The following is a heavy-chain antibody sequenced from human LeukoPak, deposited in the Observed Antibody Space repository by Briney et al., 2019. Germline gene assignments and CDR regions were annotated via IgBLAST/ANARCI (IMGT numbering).Heavy chain of an antibody. D-gene: IGHD4-17*01. Sequence: PSETLSLTCTVSGVSMSSGAFYWSWIRQHPGKGLKWIGNIYYSGSTYYNPSLKSRVTISVDRSKNQFSLKLTSVPAADTAVYYCARAFPFDDYGDPDAFDIWGQGTMVTVSS. CDR1: GVSMSSGAFY. V-gene: IGHV4-30-4*08. CDR3: ARAFPFDDYGDPDAFDI. CDR2: IYYSGST. J-gene: IGHJ3*02.